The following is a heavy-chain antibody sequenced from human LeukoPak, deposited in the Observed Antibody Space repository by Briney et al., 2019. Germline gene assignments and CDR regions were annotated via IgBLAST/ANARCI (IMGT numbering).Heavy chain of an antibody. CDR2: INHSGST. CDR3: ARGGASRIAAAGTFDY. D-gene: IGHD6-13*01. J-gene: IGHJ4*02. CDR1: GGSFSGYY. V-gene: IGHV4-34*01. Sequence: SETLSLTCAVYGGSFSGYYWSWIRQPPGKGLEWIGEINHSGSTNYNPSLKSRVTISVDTSKNRFSLKLSSVTAADTAVYYCARGGASRIAAAGTFDYWGQGTLVTVSS.